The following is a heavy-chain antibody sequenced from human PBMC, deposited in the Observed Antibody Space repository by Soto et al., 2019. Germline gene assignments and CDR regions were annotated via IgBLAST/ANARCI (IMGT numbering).Heavy chain of an antibody. Sequence: GESLKISFVGSGYIFPNYWIAWVRQMPGKVLEWMGIIYPGDSATRYSPSFEGRVTMSVDKSTSTAYLQWISLKASDTAMYYCARPLRAESSGYGMDVWGQGTTVTVSS. CDR2: IYPGDSAT. J-gene: IGHJ6*02. CDR1: GYIFPNYW. V-gene: IGHV5-51*01. D-gene: IGHD3-22*01. CDR3: ARPLRAESSGYGMDV.